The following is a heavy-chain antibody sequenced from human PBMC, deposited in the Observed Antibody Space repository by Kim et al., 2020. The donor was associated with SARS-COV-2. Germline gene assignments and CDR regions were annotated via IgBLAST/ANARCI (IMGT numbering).Heavy chain of an antibody. CDR2: ISGSGGST. V-gene: IGHV3-23*01. CDR3: AKSQQWLVTVSYAFDI. CDR1: GFTFSSYA. J-gene: IGHJ3*02. D-gene: IGHD6-19*01. Sequence: GGSLRLSCAASGFTFSSYAMSWVRQAPGKGLEWVSAISGSGGSTYYADSVKGRFTISRDNSKNTLYLQMNSLRAEDTAVYYCAKSQQWLVTVSYAFDIWGQGTMVTVSS.